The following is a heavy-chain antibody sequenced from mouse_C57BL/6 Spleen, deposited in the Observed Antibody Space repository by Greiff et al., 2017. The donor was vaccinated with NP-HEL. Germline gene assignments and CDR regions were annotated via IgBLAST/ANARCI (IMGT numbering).Heavy chain of an antibody. V-gene: IGHV1-18*01. Sequence: EVQLQQSGPELVKPGASVKIPCKASGYTFTDYNMDWVKQSHGKSLEWIGDINPNNGGTIYNQKFKGKATLTVDKSSRTAYMELRILTSEDTAVYYCARECAIYYGSSPWFAYWGQGTLVTVSA. CDR3: ARECAIYYGSSPWFAY. CDR1: GYTFTDYN. J-gene: IGHJ3*01. CDR2: INPNNGGT. D-gene: IGHD1-1*01.